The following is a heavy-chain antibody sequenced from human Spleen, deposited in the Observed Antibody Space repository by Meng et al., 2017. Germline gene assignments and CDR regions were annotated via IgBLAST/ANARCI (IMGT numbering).Heavy chain of an antibody. D-gene: IGHD3-3*01. CDR1: GFNFGDYQ. CDR3: ARDLGWVLFDY. Sequence: GGSLRLSCGASGFNFGDYQMHWVRQSPGKGLEWISRIVSDGGITNYADSVKGRFIISRDNAKSTLYLQMNSLGTDDTAVYYCARDLGWVLFDYWGQGALVTVSS. V-gene: IGHV3-74*01. J-gene: IGHJ4*02. CDR2: IVSDGGIT.